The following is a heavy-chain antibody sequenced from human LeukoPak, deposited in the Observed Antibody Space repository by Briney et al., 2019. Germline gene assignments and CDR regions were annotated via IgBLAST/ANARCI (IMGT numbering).Heavy chain of an antibody. D-gene: IGHD3-22*01. J-gene: IGHJ4*02. CDR1: GYTFTSYD. CDR2: INPNSGGT. CDR3: ARDESVRADGYQSY. Sequence: GASVKVSCKASGYTFTSYDINWVRQATGQGLEWMGWINPNSGGTNYAQKFQGRVTMTRDTSISTAYMELSRLRSDDTAVYYCARDESVRADGYQSYWGQGTLVTVSS. V-gene: IGHV1-2*02.